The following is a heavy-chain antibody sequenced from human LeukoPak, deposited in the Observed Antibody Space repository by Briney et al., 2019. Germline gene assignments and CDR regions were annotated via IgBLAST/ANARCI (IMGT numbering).Heavy chain of an antibody. J-gene: IGHJ5*02. Sequence: ASVKVSCKASGYTFTSYDINWVRQATGQGLEWMGWMNPNSGNTGYAQKLQGRVTMTTDTSTSTAYMELRSLRSDDTAVYYCARATYYYGSGSYYNDNWFDPWGQGTLVTVSS. CDR3: ARATYYYGSGSYYNDNWFDP. D-gene: IGHD3-10*01. V-gene: IGHV1-8*01. CDR1: GYTFTSYD. CDR2: MNPNSGNT.